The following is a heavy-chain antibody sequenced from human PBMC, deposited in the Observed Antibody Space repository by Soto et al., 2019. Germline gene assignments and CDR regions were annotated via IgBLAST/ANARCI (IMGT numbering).Heavy chain of an antibody. J-gene: IGHJ4*02. V-gene: IGHV2-5*02. CDR3: AHRVLRTVFGLVTTTAIYFDF. CDR2: IYWDDYK. D-gene: IGHD3-3*01. Sequence: QITLNESGHTVVRPTETLTLTCRFSGFSLTTSGVGVGWIRQSPGKAPEWLALIYWDDYKRYSASLKSRLTITKATSKTQVVLTVSDLEPTDTATYYCAHRVLRTVFGLVTTTAIYFDFWGQGTPVAVSS. CDR1: GFSLTTSGVG.